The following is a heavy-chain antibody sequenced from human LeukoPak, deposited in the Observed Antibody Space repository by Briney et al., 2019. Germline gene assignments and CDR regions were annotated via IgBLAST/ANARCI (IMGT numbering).Heavy chain of an antibody. CDR3: ARYIVGAYFDY. V-gene: IGHV1-69*05. D-gene: IGHD1-26*01. CDR1: GGTFSSYA. CDR2: IIPIFGTA. Sequence: ASVKVSCKASGGTFSSYAISWVRQAPGQGLEWMGRIIPIFGTANYAQKFQGRATITTDESTSTAYMELSSLRSEDTAVYYCARYIVGAYFDYWGQGTLVTVSS. J-gene: IGHJ4*02.